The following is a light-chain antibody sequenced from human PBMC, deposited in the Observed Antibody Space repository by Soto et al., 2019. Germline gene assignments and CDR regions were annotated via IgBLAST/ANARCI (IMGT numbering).Light chain of an antibody. CDR3: NSYTTINTVV. CDR2: DVS. Sequence: QSALTQPASVSGSPGQSITISCTGTSSDVGGYNYVSWYQHHPGKAHKLMIYDVSNRPSGVSNRFSGSKSVNTASLTIAGLHTDDEADYYCNSYTTINTVVFGGWTKLTVL. CDR1: SSDVGGYNY. J-gene: IGLJ2*01. V-gene: IGLV2-14*03.